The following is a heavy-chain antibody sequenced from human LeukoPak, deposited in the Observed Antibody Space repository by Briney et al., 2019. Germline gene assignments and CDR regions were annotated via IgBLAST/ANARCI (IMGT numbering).Heavy chain of an antibody. CDR3: ARERAPDYGDYVDAFDI. CDR2: IKQDGSEK. Sequence: GGSLRLSCSASGFTFSSYWMSWVRQAPGKGLEWVANIKQDGSEKYYVDSVKGRFTISRDNAKNSLYLQMNSLRAEDTAVYYCARERAPDYGDYVDAFDIWGQGTMVTVSS. J-gene: IGHJ3*02. D-gene: IGHD4-17*01. CDR1: GFTFSSYW. V-gene: IGHV3-7*01.